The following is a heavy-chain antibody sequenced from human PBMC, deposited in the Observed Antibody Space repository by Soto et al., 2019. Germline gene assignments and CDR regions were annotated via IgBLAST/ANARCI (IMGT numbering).Heavy chain of an antibody. D-gene: IGHD6-13*01. Sequence: PGGSLRLSCAASGFTFSSYAMSWGRQVPGKGLEWVAAISGSGGSTYYADSVKGRFTISRDNSKNTLYLQMNSLRAEDTAVYDCARRAAAAPGAFDIWGQGTMVTVSS. J-gene: IGHJ3*02. CDR1: GFTFSSYA. CDR2: ISGSGGST. V-gene: IGHV3-23*01. CDR3: ARRAAAAPGAFDI.